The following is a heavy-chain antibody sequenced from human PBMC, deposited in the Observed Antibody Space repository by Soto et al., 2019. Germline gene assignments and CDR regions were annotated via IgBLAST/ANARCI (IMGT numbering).Heavy chain of an antibody. CDR1: GFAFSSYA. CDR2: ISYAGSNK. D-gene: IGHD3-10*01. V-gene: IGHV3-30-3*01. Sequence: QVQLVESGGGVVQPGRSLRLSCAASGFAFSSYAMHWVRQAPGKGLEWVAVISYAGSNKYYADSVKGRLTISRDNSKNTLYLQMNSLRAEDTAVYYCARDLSGSGDWGQGTLVTVSS. CDR3: ARDLSGSGD. J-gene: IGHJ4*02.